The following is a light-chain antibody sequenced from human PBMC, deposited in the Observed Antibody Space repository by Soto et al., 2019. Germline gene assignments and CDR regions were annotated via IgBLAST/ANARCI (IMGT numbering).Light chain of an antibody. CDR2: TNN. J-gene: IGLJ1*01. Sequence: QPVLTQPPSASGTPGQRVTISCSGSSSNIGSNTVNWYQQFPGTAPKLLIYTNNQRPSGVPDRLSGSKSGTSASLAISGLQSEDEADYYCATWDDSLNGYVFGAGTKLTVL. CDR1: SSNIGSNT. V-gene: IGLV1-44*01. CDR3: ATWDDSLNGYV.